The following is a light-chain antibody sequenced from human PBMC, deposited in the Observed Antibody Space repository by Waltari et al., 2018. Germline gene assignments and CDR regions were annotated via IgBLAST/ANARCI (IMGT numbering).Light chain of an antibody. J-gene: IGLJ3*02. Sequence: QSVLTQPHSASGTPGQRVTMSCSGGSSNIGTTTLNWYQQLPGTAPKLLIYSNNQRPSGVPDRFSGSKSGTSASLAISGLQSEDEAIYYCAAWDDSLIGPVFGGGTRLTVL. V-gene: IGLV1-44*01. CDR1: SSNIGTTT. CDR3: AAWDDSLIGPV. CDR2: SNN.